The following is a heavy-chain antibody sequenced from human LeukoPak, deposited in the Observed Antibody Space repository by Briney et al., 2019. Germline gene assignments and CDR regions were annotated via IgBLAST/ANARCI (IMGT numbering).Heavy chain of an antibody. Sequence: GGSLRLSCAASGFTFSNAWMSWVRQAPGKGLEWVSYISSSSTTYYADSVKGRFTITRDNAKNSLYLQMNRLRAEDTAVYYCAVSFDYWGQGTLVTVSS. CDR1: GFTFSNAW. CDR2: ISSSSTT. J-gene: IGHJ4*02. D-gene: IGHD5/OR15-5a*01. V-gene: IGHV3-69-1*01. CDR3: AVSFDY.